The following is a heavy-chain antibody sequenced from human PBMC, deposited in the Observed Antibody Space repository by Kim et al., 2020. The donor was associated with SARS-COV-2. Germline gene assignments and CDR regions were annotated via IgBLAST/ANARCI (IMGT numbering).Heavy chain of an antibody. V-gene: IGHV1-2*06. CDR2: INPGSGGT. CDR3: ARDPRVGGGDCRDY. D-gene: IGHD2-21*02. CDR1: GYSFTAYY. J-gene: IGHJ4*02. Sequence: ASVKVSCKASGYSFTAYYMHWVRQAPGQGLEWMGRINPGSGGTNYAQRFQGRVTMTRDTSISTAYMELYSLRSDDTAVYYCARDPRVGGGDCRDYWGQGTLVTVSA.